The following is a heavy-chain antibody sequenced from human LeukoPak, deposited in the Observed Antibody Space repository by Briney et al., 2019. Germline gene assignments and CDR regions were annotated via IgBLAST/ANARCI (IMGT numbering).Heavy chain of an antibody. V-gene: IGHV4-31*02. D-gene: IGHD3-10*01. Sequence: SWVRQAPGKGLEWIGYIYYSGSTYYNPSLKSRVTISVDTSKNQFSLKLSSVTAADTAVYYCARERLWFGELFLDYWGQGTLVTVSS. CDR3: ARERLWFGELFLDY. J-gene: IGHJ4*02. CDR2: IYYSGST.